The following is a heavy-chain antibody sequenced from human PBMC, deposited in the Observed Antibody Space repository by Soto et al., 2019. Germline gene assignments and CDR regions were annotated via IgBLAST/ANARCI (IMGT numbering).Heavy chain of an antibody. D-gene: IGHD1-26*01. CDR2: MSGSSSTT. J-gene: IGHJ4*02. CDR3: AKNQERELPRVIDF. CDR1: GLTISNYA. Sequence: SLRLSCATSGLTISNYAMSWVRQTTGGGLEWVSSMSGSSSTTYYADSVTGRFTISRDRSKNTLYLQMSSLRAEDTALYYCAKNQERELPRVIDFWGQGTLVTVSS. V-gene: IGHV3-23*01.